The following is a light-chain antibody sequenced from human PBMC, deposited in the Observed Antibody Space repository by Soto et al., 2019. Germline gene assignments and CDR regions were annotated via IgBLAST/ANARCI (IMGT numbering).Light chain of an antibody. CDR2: GAS. V-gene: IGKV1-39*01. J-gene: IGKJ1*01. CDR3: QQSSITPRS. CDR1: QSISTY. Sequence: DIRLTQSPSSLSASVGDRVTISCRASQSISTYLMWYQQRPGKPPNLLIYGASNLQNGVPSRFSGSGSETQFTLTISGLQPDDSATYYCQQSSITPRSFGQGTKVEI.